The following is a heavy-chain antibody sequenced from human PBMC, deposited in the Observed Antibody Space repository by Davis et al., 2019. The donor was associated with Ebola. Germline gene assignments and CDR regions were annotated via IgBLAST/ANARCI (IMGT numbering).Heavy chain of an antibody. CDR3: ARLSSGNYHNYFDP. D-gene: IGHD3-10*01. CDR1: GGTFSSYA. CDR2: IIPVFGIP. V-gene: IGHV1-69*13. J-gene: IGHJ5*02. Sequence: SVKVSCKASGGTFSSYAISWVRQAPGQGLDWMGGIIPVFGIPKYAQRFQGRVTITADESTSTAYLELNSLRSEDTAVYYCARLSSGNYHNYFDPWGQGTQVTVAS.